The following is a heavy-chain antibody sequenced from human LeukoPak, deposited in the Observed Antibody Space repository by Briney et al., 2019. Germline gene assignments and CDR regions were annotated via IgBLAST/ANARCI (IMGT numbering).Heavy chain of an antibody. J-gene: IGHJ4*02. D-gene: IGHD1-7*01. CDR1: GGTFSSYA. CDR3: ARGGRNYSPGPTGSLYYFDY. CDR2: IIPIFGTA. V-gene: IGHV1-69*13. Sequence: SVKVSCKASGGTFSSYAISWVRQAPGQGLEWMGGIIPIFGTANYAQKFQGRVTITADESTSTAYMELSSLRSEDTAVYYCARGGRNYSPGPTGSLYYFDYWGQGTLVTVSS.